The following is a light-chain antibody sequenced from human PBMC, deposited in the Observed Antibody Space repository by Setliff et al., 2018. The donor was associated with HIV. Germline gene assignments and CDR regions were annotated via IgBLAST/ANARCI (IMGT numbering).Light chain of an antibody. V-gene: IGLV2-23*02. CDR1: SSDVGSYNL. CDR2: EVT. Sequence: QSVLTQPASVSGSPGQSITISCTGTSSDVGSYNLVSWYQQRPGKAPKLIMYEVTKWPSGISDRFSGSKSGNTASLTIPGLQADDEADYYCCSYGSSDTVVVGTGTKGTVL. J-gene: IGLJ1*01. CDR3: CSYGSSDTVV.